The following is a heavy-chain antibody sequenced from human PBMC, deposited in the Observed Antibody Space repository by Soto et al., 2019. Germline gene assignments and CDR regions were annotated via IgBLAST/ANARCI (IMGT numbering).Heavy chain of an antibody. CDR2: IYHSGST. V-gene: IGHV4-4*02. D-gene: IGHD5-12*01. CDR1: GGTISSGNR. CDR3: ARGRDGYNQFYYYYYGMDV. Sequence: LPSAVSGGTISSGNRWGWVRQLPRKGLEWIGEIYHSGSTNYNPSLKSRVTISVDKSKNQFSLKLSSVTAADTAVYYCARGRDGYNQFYYYYYGMDVWGQGTTVT. J-gene: IGHJ6*02.